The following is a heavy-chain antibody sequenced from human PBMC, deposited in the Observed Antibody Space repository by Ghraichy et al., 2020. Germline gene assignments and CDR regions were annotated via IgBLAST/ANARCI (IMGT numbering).Heavy chain of an antibody. CDR3: ARDPLLGYCSGGSCYDGAFDI. Sequence: SETLSLTCTVSGGSISSYYWSWIRQPPGKGLEWIGYIYYSGGTNYNPSLKSRVTISVHTSKNQLLLKLSSVTAADTAVYYCARDPLLGYCSGGSCYDGAFDIWGQGTLVTVSS. CDR1: GGSISSYY. D-gene: IGHD2-15*01. V-gene: IGHV4-59*01. CDR2: IYYSGGT. J-gene: IGHJ3*02.